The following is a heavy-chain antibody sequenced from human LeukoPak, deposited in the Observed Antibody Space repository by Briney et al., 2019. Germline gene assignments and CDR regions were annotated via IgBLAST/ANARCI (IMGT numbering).Heavy chain of an antibody. J-gene: IGHJ4*02. V-gene: IGHV4-59*01. D-gene: IGHD3-3*01. CDR1: GGSNSSYY. Sequence: SETLSLTCTVSGGSNSSYYWSWIRQPPGKGLEWIGYIYYSGSTNYNPSLKSRVTISVDTSKNQFSLKLSSVPAADTAVYYCAREGDFWRRNYYFDYWGQGTLVTVSS. CDR2: IYYSGST. CDR3: AREGDFWRRNYYFDY.